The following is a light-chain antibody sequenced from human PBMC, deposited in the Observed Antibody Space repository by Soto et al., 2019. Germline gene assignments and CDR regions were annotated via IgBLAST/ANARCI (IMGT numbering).Light chain of an antibody. Sequence: DIQITQSPSTLSAPIGDRVTITRRLNKSVNKWLAWLHQKPGKDPKLLIIYASTMQTGVLSGFGGGGAGTEFTLTISGLQHDEVAAYYCQQYNSYSPWTFGRGTKVDIK. CDR2: YAS. CDR3: QQYNSYSPWT. V-gene: IGKV1-5*01. J-gene: IGKJ1*01. CDR1: KSVNKW.